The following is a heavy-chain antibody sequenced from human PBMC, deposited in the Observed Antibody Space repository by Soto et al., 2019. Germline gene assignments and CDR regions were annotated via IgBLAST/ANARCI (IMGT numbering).Heavy chain of an antibody. CDR1: GYSFTSYR. V-gene: IGHV5-10-1*01. Sequence: GGSLTTFCQVPGYSFTSYRLIWVPQMPGKGLEWMGTIDPSDSYTNYSPSFQGHVTISADKSVSTAYLQCSSLKASDTAMYYCARRGYGGYAGGDAFDIWGQGTMVTVSS. D-gene: IGHD5-12*01. CDR3: ARRGYGGYAGGDAFDI. CDR2: IDPSDSYT. J-gene: IGHJ3*02.